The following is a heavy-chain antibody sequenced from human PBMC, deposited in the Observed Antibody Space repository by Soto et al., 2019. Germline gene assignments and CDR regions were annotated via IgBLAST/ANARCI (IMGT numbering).Heavy chain of an antibody. CDR1: GGSISSYY. Sequence: ETLSLTCTVSGGSISSYYWSWIRQPPGKGLEWIGYIYYSGSTNYNPSLKSRVTISVDTSKNQFSLKLSSVTAADTAVYYCARDDSSSVLDYWGQGTLVTVSS. CDR3: ARDDSSSVLDY. D-gene: IGHD6-6*01. V-gene: IGHV4-59*01. J-gene: IGHJ4*02. CDR2: IYYSGST.